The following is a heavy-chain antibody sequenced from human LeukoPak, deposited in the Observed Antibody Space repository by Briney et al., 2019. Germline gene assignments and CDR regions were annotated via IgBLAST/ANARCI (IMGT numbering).Heavy chain of an antibody. Sequence: GGSLRLSCAASGFIFDDYAMHWVRQAPGKGLEWVSGISWNSGSIGYADSVKGRFTISRDNAKNSLYLQMNSLRAEDTTLYYCAKDYTAMVRGPDYWGQGTLVTVSS. CDR2: ISWNSGSI. V-gene: IGHV3-9*01. CDR1: GFIFDDYA. J-gene: IGHJ4*02. D-gene: IGHD5-18*01. CDR3: AKDYTAMVRGPDY.